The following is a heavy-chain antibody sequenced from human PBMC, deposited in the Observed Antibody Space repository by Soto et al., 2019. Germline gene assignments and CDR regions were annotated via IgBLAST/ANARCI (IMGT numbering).Heavy chain of an antibody. Sequence: QLQLQESGSGLVKPSQTLSLTCAVSGGSISSGGYSWSWIRQPPGKGLEWIGYIYHSGSTYYNPSLKIRVTISVDRSKNQFSLKLSSVTAADTAVYYCAGFRDLWWGGLDIWGQGTMVTVSS. J-gene: IGHJ3*02. CDR2: IYHSGST. V-gene: IGHV4-30-2*01. CDR3: AGFRDLWWGGLDI. CDR1: GGSISSGGYS. D-gene: IGHD2-21*01.